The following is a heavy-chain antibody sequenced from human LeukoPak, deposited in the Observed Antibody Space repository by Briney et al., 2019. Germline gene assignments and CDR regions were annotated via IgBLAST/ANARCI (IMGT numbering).Heavy chain of an antibody. D-gene: IGHD2-15*01. V-gene: IGHV4-61*02. CDR1: GGPISSGSYY. CDR2: IYTSGST. CDR3: ARDCSGGSCYWESGY. Sequence: SETLSLTCTVSGGPISSGSYYWSWIRQPAGKGLEWIGRIYTSGSTNYNPSLKSRVTISVETSKNQFSLKLSSVTAADTAVYYCARDCSGGSCYWESGYWGQGTLVTVSS. J-gene: IGHJ4*02.